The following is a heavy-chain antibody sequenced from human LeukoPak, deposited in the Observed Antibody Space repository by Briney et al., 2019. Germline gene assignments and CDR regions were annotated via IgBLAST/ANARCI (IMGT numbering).Heavy chain of an antibody. J-gene: IGHJ4*02. CDR2: ISSSGTGI. CDR1: GFTFSNYE. D-gene: IGHD3-10*01. CDR3: ARSKKVGDDSFEY. Sequence: GGSLRLSCTGSGFTFSNYEMNWVRQAPGKGPEWIAYISSSGTGIYYADSVKGRFTISRDNANLYLQMSSLRAEDTSLYYCARSKKVGDDSFEYWGQGTLVTVTS. V-gene: IGHV3-48*03.